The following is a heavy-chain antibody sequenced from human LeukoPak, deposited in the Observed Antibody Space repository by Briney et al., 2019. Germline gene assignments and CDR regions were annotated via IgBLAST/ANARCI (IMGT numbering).Heavy chain of an antibody. V-gene: IGHV1-3*01. CDR2: INAGNGNT. D-gene: IGHD5-24*01. CDR1: GYTFTSYA. CDR3: ARSLLEMATIGGFDY. Sequence: ASVKVSCKASGYTFTSYAMHWVRQAPGQRLEWMGWINAGNGNTKYSQKFQGRVTMTRDTSISTAYMELSRLRSDDTAVYYCARSLLEMATIGGFDYWGQGTLVTVSS. J-gene: IGHJ4*02.